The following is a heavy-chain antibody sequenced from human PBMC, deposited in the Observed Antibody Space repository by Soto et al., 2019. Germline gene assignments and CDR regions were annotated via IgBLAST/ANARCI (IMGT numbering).Heavy chain of an antibody. CDR3: ARTGGKPTVTNFDY. CDR2: INHSGST. V-gene: IGHV4-34*01. D-gene: IGHD4-17*01. Sequence: TLSLTCAVYGGPFSGYYWSWIRQPPGKGLEWIGEINHSGSTNYNPSLKSRVTISVDTSKNQFSLKLSSVTAADTAVYYCARTGGKPTVTNFDYWGQGTLVTVSS. J-gene: IGHJ4*02. CDR1: GGPFSGYY.